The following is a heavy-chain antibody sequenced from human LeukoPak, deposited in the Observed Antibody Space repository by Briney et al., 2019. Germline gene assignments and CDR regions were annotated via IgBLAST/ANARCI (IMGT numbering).Heavy chain of an antibody. CDR3: ARHAHSSGWEGDYFDY. D-gene: IGHD6-19*01. V-gene: IGHV4-39*01. Sequence: SETLSPTCTVSGGSISSSSYYWGWIRQPPGKGLEWIGSIYYSGSTYYNPSHKSRVTISVDTSKKQFSLKLSSVTAADTAVYYCARHAHSSGWEGDYFDYWGQGTLVTVSS. CDR2: IYYSGST. CDR1: GGSISSSSYY. J-gene: IGHJ4*02.